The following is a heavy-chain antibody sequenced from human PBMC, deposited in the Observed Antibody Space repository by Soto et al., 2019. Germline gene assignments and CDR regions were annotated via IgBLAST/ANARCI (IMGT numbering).Heavy chain of an antibody. CDR3: ARWGPTGGLDV. D-gene: IGHD3-16*01. Sequence: QVQLVESGGGVVQPGTSLRVSCVGSGFTFRSYVIHWVRQAPGKGLEWVALTSYDGSNKYYGDSVRGRFTISRDNSRNTVDLQMDSLRREDPALYYCARWGPTGGLDVWGQGTLVSVSS. CDR2: TSYDGSNK. V-gene: IGHV3-30*19. CDR1: GFTFRSYV. J-gene: IGHJ1*01.